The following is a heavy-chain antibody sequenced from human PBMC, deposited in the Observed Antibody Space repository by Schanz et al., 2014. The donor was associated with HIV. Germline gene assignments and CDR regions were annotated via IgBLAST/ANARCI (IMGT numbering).Heavy chain of an antibody. CDR2: ITWNNKAV. CDR1: GFNFNDFA. Sequence: EVQVVESGGGLAQPGRSLRLSCAASGFNFNDFAMHWVRQSPGKGLEWVSGITWNNKAVAYADSVKGRFTISRDTAKNSLYLQMTNLRLEDTAFYYCVKDFTDSKGGFDYWGQGALVIVS. V-gene: IGHV3-9*01. CDR3: VKDFTDSKGGFDY. J-gene: IGHJ4*02. D-gene: IGHD1-26*01.